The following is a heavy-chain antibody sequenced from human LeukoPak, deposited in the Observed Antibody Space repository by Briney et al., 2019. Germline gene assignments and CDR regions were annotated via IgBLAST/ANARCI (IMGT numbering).Heavy chain of an antibody. CDR2: ITGSGGST. CDR1: GFTARIYA. J-gene: IGHJ4*02. D-gene: IGHD5-24*01. CDR3: AKVRRWLQFSSLFDY. Sequence: WGWSTVSRLASGFTARIYAMSCVRQDTGLRLECGSAITGSGGSTYYADSVKGRFTISRNNSKNALYLQMNSLRAEDTAVYYCAKVRRWLQFSSLFDYWGQGTLVTVSS. V-gene: IGHV3-23*01.